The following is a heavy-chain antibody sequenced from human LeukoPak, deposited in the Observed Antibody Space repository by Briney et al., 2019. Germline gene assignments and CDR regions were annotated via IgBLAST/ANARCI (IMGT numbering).Heavy chain of an antibody. Sequence: PGGSLRLSCAASGFTFSSYSMNWVRQAPGKGLEWVSSISSSSSYIYYADSVKGRFTISRDDAKNSLYLQMNSLRAEDTAVYYCARATQWLDGPLVDYWGQGTLVTVSS. CDR3: ARATQWLDGPLVDY. V-gene: IGHV3-21*01. CDR2: ISSSSSYI. D-gene: IGHD6-19*01. J-gene: IGHJ4*02. CDR1: GFTFSSYS.